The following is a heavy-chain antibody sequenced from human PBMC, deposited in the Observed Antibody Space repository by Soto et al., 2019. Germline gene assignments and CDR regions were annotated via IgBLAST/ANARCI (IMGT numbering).Heavy chain of an antibody. CDR2: MNPNSGNT. Sequence: ASVKVSCKASGYTFTSYDINWVRQATGQGLEWMGWMNPNSGNTGYAQKFQGRVTMTRNTSISTAYMELSSLRSEDTAVYYCARGVRVVVAATHPRPPSYYYYYMDVWGKGTTVTVSS. CDR3: ARGVRVVVAATHPRPPSYYYYYMDV. J-gene: IGHJ6*03. V-gene: IGHV1-8*01. D-gene: IGHD2-15*01. CDR1: GYTFTSYD.